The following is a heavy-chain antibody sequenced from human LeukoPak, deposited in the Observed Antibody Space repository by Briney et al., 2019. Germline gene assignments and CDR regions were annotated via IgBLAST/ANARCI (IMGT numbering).Heavy chain of an antibody. CDR1: GGSISSYY. V-gene: IGHV4-59*08. Sequence: KPSETLSLTCTVSGGSISSYYWSWIRQPPGKGLEWIGYIYYSGTTNYNPSLKSRVTISVDTSKNQFSLRLSSVTAADTAVYYCARVLSSSWTGANAFDIWGQGTMVTVSS. J-gene: IGHJ3*02. CDR3: ARVLSSSWTGANAFDI. D-gene: IGHD6-13*01. CDR2: IYYSGTT.